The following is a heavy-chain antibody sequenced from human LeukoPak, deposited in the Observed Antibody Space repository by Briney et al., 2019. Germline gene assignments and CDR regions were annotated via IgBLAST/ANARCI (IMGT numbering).Heavy chain of an antibody. CDR1: GFTFDDYA. CDR3: VEDGGGGTGLFDF. CDR2: ISWNSGSI. Sequence: GGSVRLSCAASGFTFDDYAMHWVRQAPTKGLEWVSGISWNSGSIGYADSVKGRFTITRDNAKNSVYLQMNSLRDEDMALYYCVEDGGGGTGLFDFWGQGALVTVSS. J-gene: IGHJ4*02. D-gene: IGHD3-16*01. V-gene: IGHV3-9*03.